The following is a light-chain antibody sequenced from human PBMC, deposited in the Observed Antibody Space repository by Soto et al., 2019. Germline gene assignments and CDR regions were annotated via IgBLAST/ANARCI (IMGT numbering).Light chain of an antibody. Sequence: QSALTQPASVSGSPGQSITISCTGTSSDVGGYRFVSWYQHHPGEAPKLIIYEVSNRPSGVSSRFSGSKSGNTASLTISGLQAEDESLYYCSSNSSGSTPMLFGGGTEVTLL. J-gene: IGLJ3*02. CDR1: SSDVGGYRF. CDR2: EVS. V-gene: IGLV2-14*01. CDR3: SSNSSGSTPML.